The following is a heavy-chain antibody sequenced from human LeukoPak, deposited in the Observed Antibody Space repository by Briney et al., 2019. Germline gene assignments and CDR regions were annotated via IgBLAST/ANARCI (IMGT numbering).Heavy chain of an antibody. V-gene: IGHV4-38-2*02. CDR1: GYSISSGYY. Sequence: PSETLSLTCTVSGYSISSGYYWGWIRQPPGKGLGWIGSIYHSGSTYYNPSLKSRVTISVDTSKNQFSLKLSSVTAADTAVYYCAREGGNSYFYYWGQGTLVTVSS. CDR3: AREGGNSYFYY. J-gene: IGHJ4*02. CDR2: IYHSGST. D-gene: IGHD4-23*01.